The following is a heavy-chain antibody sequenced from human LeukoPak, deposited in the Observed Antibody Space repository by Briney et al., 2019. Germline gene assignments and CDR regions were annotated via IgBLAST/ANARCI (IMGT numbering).Heavy chain of an antibody. CDR1: GYTFTGYY. Sequence: SVKVSCKASGYTFTGYYMHWVRQAPGQGLEWMGGIIPIFGTANYAQKFQGRVTITADESTSTAYMELSSLRSEDTAVYYCASDYYYDSSGYYYFDYWGQGTLVTVSS. CDR2: IIPIFGTA. V-gene: IGHV1-69*13. D-gene: IGHD3-22*01. J-gene: IGHJ4*02. CDR3: ASDYYYDSSGYYYFDY.